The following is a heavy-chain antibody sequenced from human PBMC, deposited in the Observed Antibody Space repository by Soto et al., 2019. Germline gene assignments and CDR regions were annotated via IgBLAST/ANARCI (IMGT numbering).Heavy chain of an antibody. V-gene: IGHV5-51*01. CDR3: ARPRYYYDSSGYYSSAFDI. Sequence: PGESLKISCKGSGCSFTSYWIGWVRQMPGKGLEWMGIIYPGDSDTRYSPSFQGQVTISADKSISTAYLQWSSLKASDTAMYYCARPRYYYDSSGYYSSAFDIWGQGTMVTVSS. CDR2: IYPGDSDT. J-gene: IGHJ3*02. D-gene: IGHD3-22*01. CDR1: GCSFTSYW.